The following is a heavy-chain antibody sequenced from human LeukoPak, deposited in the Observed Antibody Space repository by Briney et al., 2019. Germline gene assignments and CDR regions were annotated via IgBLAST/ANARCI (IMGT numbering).Heavy chain of an antibody. CDR3: ARRSSWYGLYVDY. CDR2: INHSGST. J-gene: IGHJ4*02. CDR1: GGSFSGYY. D-gene: IGHD6-13*01. V-gene: IGHV4-34*01. Sequence: SETLSLTCAVYGGSFSGYYWSWIRQPPGKGLEWIGEINHSGSTNYNPSLKSRVTISVDTSKNQFSLKLSSVTAADTAVYYCARRSSWYGLYVDYWGQGTLVTVSS.